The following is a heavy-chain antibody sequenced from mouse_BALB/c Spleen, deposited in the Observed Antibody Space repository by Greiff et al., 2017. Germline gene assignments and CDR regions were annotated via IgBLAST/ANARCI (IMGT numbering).Heavy chain of an antibody. J-gene: IGHJ2*01. V-gene: IGHV14-3*02. CDR2: IDPANGNT. Sequence: EVHLVESGAELVKPGASVKLSCTASGFNINDTYMHWVKQRPEQGLEWIGRIDPANGNTNYDPKFQGKATITADTSSNTAYLQLSSLTSEDTAVYYCARMGRLDYWGQGTTLTVSS. CDR1: GFNINDTY. D-gene: IGHD3-2*02. CDR3: ARMGRLDY.